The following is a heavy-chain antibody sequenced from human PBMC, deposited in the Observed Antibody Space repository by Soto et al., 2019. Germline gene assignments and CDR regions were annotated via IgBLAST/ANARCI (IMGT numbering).Heavy chain of an antibody. CDR3: ARFITIFGVVTTRFDY. V-gene: IGHV4-31*03. D-gene: IGHD3-3*01. CDR2: IYYSGST. Sequence: QVQLQESGPGLVKPSQTLSLTCTVSGGSISSGGYYWSWIRQHPGKGLEWIGYIYYSGSTYYNPSLKSRVTISVDTSKNQFSLKLSSVTAADTAVYYCARFITIFGVVTTRFDYWGQGTLVTVSS. CDR1: GGSISSGGYY. J-gene: IGHJ4*02.